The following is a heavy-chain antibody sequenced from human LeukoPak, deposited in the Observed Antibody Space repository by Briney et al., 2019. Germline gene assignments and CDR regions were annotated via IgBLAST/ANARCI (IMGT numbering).Heavy chain of an antibody. D-gene: IGHD3-22*01. CDR3: AREAREPDGDSSGYFDY. V-gene: IGHV4-4*07. Sequence: PSETLSLTCTVSGGSISSYYWSWIRQPAGKGLEWIGRIYTSGSTNYNPSLKSRVTISVDKSKNQFSLKLSSVTAADTAVYYCAREAREPDGDSSGYFDYWGQGTLVTVSS. J-gene: IGHJ4*02. CDR2: IYTSGST. CDR1: GGSISSYY.